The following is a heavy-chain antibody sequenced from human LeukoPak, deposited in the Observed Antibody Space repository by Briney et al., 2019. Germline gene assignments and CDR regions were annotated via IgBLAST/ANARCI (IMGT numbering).Heavy chain of an antibody. CDR3: ARSSSGGLSDYYYMDV. CDR2: IYYSGST. CDR1: GGSISSYY. D-gene: IGHD3-10*01. Sequence: SETLSLTCTVSGGSISSYYWSWLRQPPGKGLEWIGYIYYSGSTNYNPSLKSRVTISVDTSKNQFSLKLSSVTAADTAVYHCARSSSGGLSDYYYMDVWGKGTTVTVSS. V-gene: IGHV4-59*01. J-gene: IGHJ6*03.